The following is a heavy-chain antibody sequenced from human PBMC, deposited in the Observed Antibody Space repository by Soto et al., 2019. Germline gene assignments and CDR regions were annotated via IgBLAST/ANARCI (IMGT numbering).Heavy chain of an antibody. CDR3: ARDFPHCSGGSCLTDAVY. CDR2: IFICGIS. J-gene: IGHJ4*02. CDR1: GFTVSSNY. Sequence: GGSLRLSCAASGFTVSSNYTSWVRQAPGKGLEWDSVIFICGISYFADSVKGRFTISRDNSKITLFLQMNSLIAEDTAVYYCARDFPHCSGGSCLTDAVYWGQGTLVTVSS. D-gene: IGHD2-15*01. V-gene: IGHV3-66*03.